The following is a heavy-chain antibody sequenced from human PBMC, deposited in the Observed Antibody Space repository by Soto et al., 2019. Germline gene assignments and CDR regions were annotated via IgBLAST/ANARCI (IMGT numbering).Heavy chain of an antibody. CDR3: ARVGNRYSGEFDY. D-gene: IGHD5-18*01. CDR1: GGSIRSGGYY. J-gene: IGHJ4*02. CDR2: IYYSGST. V-gene: IGHV4-31*03. Sequence: QVQLQESGPGLVKPSQTLSLTCTVSGGSIRSGGYYWSWIRQHPGKGLEWIGYIYYSGSTYYNSSLKSRVTISVDTSKNQFSLKLSSVTAADTAVYYCARVGNRYSGEFDYWGQGTLVTVSS.